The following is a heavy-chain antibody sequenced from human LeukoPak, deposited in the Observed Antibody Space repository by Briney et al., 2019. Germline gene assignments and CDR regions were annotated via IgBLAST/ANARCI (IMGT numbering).Heavy chain of an antibody. J-gene: IGHJ6*02. CDR1: GLTFRTYW. CDR3: ARDFDYGDYEGHSMDV. V-gene: IGHV3-74*01. Sequence: GGSLRLSCAASGLTFRTYWLHWVRQAPGKGLVWVSRINSDGGSTTYADSVKGRFTISRDNAKNTLYLQMNSLRAEDTAVYYCARDFDYGDYEGHSMDVWGQGTTVTVSS. D-gene: IGHD4-17*01. CDR2: INSDGGST.